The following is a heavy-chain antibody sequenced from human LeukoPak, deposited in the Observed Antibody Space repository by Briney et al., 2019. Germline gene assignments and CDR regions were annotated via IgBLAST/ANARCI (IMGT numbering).Heavy chain of an antibody. CDR2: ISAYNGNT. Sequence: ASVKVSCKASGYTFTSYGISWVRQAPGQGLEWMGWISAYNGNTNYAQKLQGRITMTTDTSTSTAYMDLRSLRSDDTAVYYCARDYYDSSGYLRDYWGQGTLVAVSS. V-gene: IGHV1-18*01. J-gene: IGHJ4*02. D-gene: IGHD3-22*01. CDR1: GYTFTSYG. CDR3: ARDYYDSSGYLRDY.